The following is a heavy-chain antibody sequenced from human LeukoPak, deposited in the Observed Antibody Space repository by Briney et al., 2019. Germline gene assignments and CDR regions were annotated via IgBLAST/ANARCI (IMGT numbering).Heavy chain of an antibody. J-gene: IGHJ4*02. CDR3: TRAGKPPYFDY. CDR1: GITFSDYA. Sequence: GGSLRLSCAASGITFSDYAMSWFRQAPGKGLEWVALIRGTPYGGTTEYAASVKGRFTISRDDSKSIAYLQMNSLKTEDTAVYYCTRAGKPPYFDYWGQGTLVIVSS. CDR2: IRGTPYGGTT. V-gene: IGHV3-49*03.